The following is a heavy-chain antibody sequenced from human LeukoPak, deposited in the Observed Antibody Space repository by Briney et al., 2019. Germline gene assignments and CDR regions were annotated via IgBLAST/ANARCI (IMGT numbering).Heavy chain of an antibody. CDR2: FYHSGLT. CDR3: ARGYCTGGNCYSFGY. J-gene: IGHJ4*02. D-gene: IGHD2-8*02. CDR1: GGSISSSNW. V-gene: IGHV4-4*02. Sequence: PSETLSLTCAVSGGSISSSNWWTWVRQAPGKGLEWIGEFYHSGLTNYSPSLKSRVTMSIDKSKNIFSLNLTSVTAADTALYYCARGYCTGGNCYSFGYWGQGTLVTVSS.